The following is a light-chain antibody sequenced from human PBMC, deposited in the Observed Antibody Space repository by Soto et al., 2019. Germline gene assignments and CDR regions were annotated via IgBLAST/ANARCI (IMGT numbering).Light chain of an antibody. CDR1: QSVSSSY. J-gene: IGKJ3*01. CDR2: DAS. CDR3: QHYGTSAL. Sequence: EIVLTQSPGTLSLSPGERATLSCRASQSVSSSYLAWYQQKHGQAPRLLIYDASRATGIPDRFSGSGSGTDFTLTITRLEPEAFAVYYCQHYGTSALFGPGTKVDI. V-gene: IGKV3-20*01.